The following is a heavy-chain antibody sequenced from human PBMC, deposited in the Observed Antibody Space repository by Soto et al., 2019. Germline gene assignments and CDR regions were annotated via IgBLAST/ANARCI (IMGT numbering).Heavy chain of an antibody. V-gene: IGHV3-23*01. CDR1: GFIFTNYS. J-gene: IGHJ3*01. Sequence: RLSCAASGFIFTNYSMNCVRQAPGKGLEWVSVIGGRGNIAYYADSVQVRFTISRDNSKNTLSLQMSSLTADETAIYYCVREGRGSFDXWGRGTMVTVS. CDR3: VREGRGSFDX. D-gene: IGHD5-12*01. CDR2: IGGRGNIA.